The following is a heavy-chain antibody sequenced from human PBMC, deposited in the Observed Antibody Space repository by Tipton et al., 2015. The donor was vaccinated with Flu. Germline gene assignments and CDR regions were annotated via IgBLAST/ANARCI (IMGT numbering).Heavy chain of an antibody. J-gene: IGHJ6*02. V-gene: IGHV4-59*08. D-gene: IGHD1-1*01. CDR3: ARHTATGTTLYYYYYGMDV. CDR1: GGSISSYY. CDR2: IYYSGST. Sequence: TLSLTCTVSGGSISSYYWSWIRQPPGKGLEWIGYIYYSGSTSYNPSLKSRVTISVDTSKNQFSLKLSSVTAADTAVYYCARHTATGTTLYYYYYGMDVWGQGTTVTVSS.